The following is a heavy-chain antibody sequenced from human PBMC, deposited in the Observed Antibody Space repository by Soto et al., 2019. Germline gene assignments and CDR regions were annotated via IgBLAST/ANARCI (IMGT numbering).Heavy chain of an antibody. CDR1: GGSFSGYY. CDR3: AREGEEATYYYDSSGYFFDY. Sequence: SETLSLTCAVYGGSFSGYYWSWIRQPPGKGLEWIGEINHSGSTNYNPSLKSRVTISVDTSKNQFSLKLSSVTAADTAVYYCAREGEEATYYYDSSGYFFDYWGQGTLVTVSS. V-gene: IGHV4-34*01. CDR2: INHSGST. J-gene: IGHJ4*02. D-gene: IGHD3-22*01.